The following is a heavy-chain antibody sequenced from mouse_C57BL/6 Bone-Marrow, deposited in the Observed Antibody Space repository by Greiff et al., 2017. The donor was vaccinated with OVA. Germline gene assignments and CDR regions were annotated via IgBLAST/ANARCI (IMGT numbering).Heavy chain of an antibody. V-gene: IGHV1-55*01. CDR3: ARRSNWGAWFAY. CDR1: GYTFTSYW. CDR2: IYPGSGST. D-gene: IGHD4-1*01. Sequence: VQLQQPGAELVKPGASVKMSCKASGYTFTSYWITWVKQRPGQGLEWIGDIYPGSGSTNYNEKFKGKATLTVDTSSSTAYMQLSSLTSEDSAVYYCARRSNWGAWFAYWGKGTLVTVSA. J-gene: IGHJ3*01.